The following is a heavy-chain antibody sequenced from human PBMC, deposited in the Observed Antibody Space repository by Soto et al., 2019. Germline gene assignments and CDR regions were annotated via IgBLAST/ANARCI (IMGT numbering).Heavy chain of an antibody. D-gene: IGHD3-22*01. Sequence: PGGSLRLSCAASGFTFDDYAMHWVRQAPGKGLEWVSGISWNSGSIGYADSVKGRFTISRDNAKNSLYLQMNSLRAEDTALYYCAKGSTMIVVGVADYWGQGTLVTVSS. CDR1: GFTFDDYA. CDR3: AKGSTMIVVGVADY. J-gene: IGHJ4*02. CDR2: ISWNSGSI. V-gene: IGHV3-9*01.